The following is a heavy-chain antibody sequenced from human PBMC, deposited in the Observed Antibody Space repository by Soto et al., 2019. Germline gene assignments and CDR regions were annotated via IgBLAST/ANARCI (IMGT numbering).Heavy chain of an antibody. Sequence: QAQLVESGGGVVQPGRSLRLSCAASGFTFSIYVKHWVRQAPGKGLEWVAMISYDASIKYYTDSVKGRFTISRDNSKNTLYLQMNNLRPEDTAVYYCARDLGSSSDYWGQGTLVTVSS. CDR1: GFTFSIYV. CDR3: ARDLGSSSDY. J-gene: IGHJ4*02. D-gene: IGHD6-19*01. CDR2: ISYDASIK. V-gene: IGHV3-30-3*01.